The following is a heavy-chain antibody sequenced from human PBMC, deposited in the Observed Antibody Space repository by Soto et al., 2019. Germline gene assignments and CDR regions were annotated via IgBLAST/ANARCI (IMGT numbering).Heavy chain of an antibody. CDR2: VNPKSGGT. CDR3: ARGVWVSSSNYYYYGMDV. V-gene: IGHV1-2*02. Sequence: ASVKVSCKAAGYTFINTELNWVRQAPGQGLEWMGWVNPKSGGTSYGQRFQGRVSMTRDTSISTAYMELSRLRSDDTAVYYCARGVWVSSSNYYYYGMDVWGQGTTVTVSS. J-gene: IGHJ6*02. D-gene: IGHD6-6*01. CDR1: GYTFINTE.